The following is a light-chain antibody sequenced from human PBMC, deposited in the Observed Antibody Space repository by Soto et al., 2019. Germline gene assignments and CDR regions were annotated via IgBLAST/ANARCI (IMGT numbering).Light chain of an antibody. CDR2: GAS. CDR3: QHYGSSPIFT. Sequence: EIVLTQSPGTLSLYPGERATLSCRASQSVSSSYLAWYQQKPGQAPRLLIYGASSRATGIPDRFSGSGSGTDFTLTISRLEPEDFAAYYCQHYGSSPIFTFGPRTKVDIK. CDR1: QSVSSSY. J-gene: IGKJ3*01. V-gene: IGKV3-20*01.